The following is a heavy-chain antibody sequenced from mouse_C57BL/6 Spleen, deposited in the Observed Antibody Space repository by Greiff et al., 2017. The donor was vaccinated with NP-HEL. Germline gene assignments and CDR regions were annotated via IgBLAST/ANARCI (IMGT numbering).Heavy chain of an antibody. CDR3: ARGSSGYPFAY. J-gene: IGHJ3*01. D-gene: IGHD3-2*02. Sequence: DVKLVESGGGLVKPGGSLKLSCAASGFTFSSYTMSWVRQTPEKRLEWVATISGGGGNTYYPDSVKGRVTISRDNAKNTLYLQMSSLRSEDTALYYCARGSSGYPFAYWGQGTLVTVSA. CDR1: GFTFSSYT. CDR2: ISGGGGNT. V-gene: IGHV5-9*01.